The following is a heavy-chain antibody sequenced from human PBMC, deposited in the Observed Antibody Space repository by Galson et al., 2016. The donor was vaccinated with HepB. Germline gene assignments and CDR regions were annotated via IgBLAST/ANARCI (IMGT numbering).Heavy chain of an antibody. Sequence: SLRLSCAASGFTFSSYNMNWVRQAPGKGLEWVSSISSSSNSIYDADPVKGRFTISRDNAKNSLFLQMNSLRAEDTAVYYCARDERWPRGMDVWGQGTTVTVSS. CDR2: ISSSSNSI. V-gene: IGHV3-21*01. CDR3: ARDERWPRGMDV. J-gene: IGHJ6*02. CDR1: GFTFSSYN. D-gene: IGHD6-19*01.